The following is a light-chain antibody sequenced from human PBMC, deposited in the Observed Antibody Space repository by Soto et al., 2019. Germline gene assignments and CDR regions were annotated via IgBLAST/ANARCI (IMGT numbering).Light chain of an antibody. CDR3: CSFAVGSTLV. J-gene: IGLJ2*01. V-gene: IGLV2-23*02. CDR1: SNDVGNGYDS. Sequence: QSALTQPASVSGSPGQSITISCTGTSNDVGNGYDSVSWYQHHPGKAPKLIIYEVVNRPSGVSNRFSGSKSGNTASLTISGLQAEDEADYYCCSFAVGSTLVFGGGTKLTVL. CDR2: EVV.